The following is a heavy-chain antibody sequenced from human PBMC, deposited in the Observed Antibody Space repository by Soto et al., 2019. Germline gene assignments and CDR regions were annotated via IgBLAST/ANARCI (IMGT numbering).Heavy chain of an antibody. Sequence: QVQLVESGGGVVQPGRSLRLSCAASGFTFSSYGMHWVRQAPGKGLEWMAVIWYDGNSKDYGDSVRGRFTVSRDNSKNTLYLQMDSLRAEDTAVYYCARDSSSGEGFDLWSQGTLVTVSS. CDR3: ARDSSSGEGFDL. CDR2: IWYDGNSK. D-gene: IGHD7-27*01. CDR1: GFTFSSYG. J-gene: IGHJ4*02. V-gene: IGHV3-33*01.